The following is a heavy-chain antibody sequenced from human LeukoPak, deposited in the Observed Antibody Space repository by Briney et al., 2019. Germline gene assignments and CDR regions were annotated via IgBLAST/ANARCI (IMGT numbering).Heavy chain of an antibody. CDR3: ARLRDSSWFLDY. J-gene: IGHJ4*02. CDR1: GYRFTSYW. Sequence: LCESLKISCKCSGYRFTSYWIGWVRQTPGQSLESIGIIYPGDSDTRYSPSFQGQVTISADKSISTAYLQWSSLKASDTAMYYCARLRDSSWFLDYWGQGTLVTVSS. CDR2: IYPGDSDT. D-gene: IGHD6-13*01. V-gene: IGHV5-51*01.